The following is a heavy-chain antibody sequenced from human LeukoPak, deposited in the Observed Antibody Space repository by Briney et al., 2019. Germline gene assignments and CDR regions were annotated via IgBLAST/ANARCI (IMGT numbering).Heavy chain of an antibody. Sequence: SETLSLTCAVYGGSFSGYYWSWIRQPPGKELAWIGEINHSGSTNYNPSLKSRVTISVDTSKNQFSLKVTSLTAADTAVYYCARRYDSSRSPLNDWGRGNLITVSS. CDR2: INHSGST. D-gene: IGHD3-10*01. J-gene: IGHJ4*02. CDR1: GGSFSGYY. V-gene: IGHV4-34*01. CDR3: ARRYDSSRSPLND.